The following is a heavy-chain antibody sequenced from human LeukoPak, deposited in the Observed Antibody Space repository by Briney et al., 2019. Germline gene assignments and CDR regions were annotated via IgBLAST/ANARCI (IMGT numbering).Heavy chain of an antibody. Sequence: PGGSLRLSCAASGLTFSSFWMHWVRQAPGKGLVWVSRMSADGTYTTYADSVKGRFTISRDNAKGTLYLQMNSLRAEDSAVYYCAGHHQAYSRTYWGQGTLVTVSS. V-gene: IGHV3-74*01. J-gene: IGHJ4*02. D-gene: IGHD6-13*01. CDR2: MSADGTYT. CDR1: GLTFSSFW. CDR3: AGHHQAYSRTY.